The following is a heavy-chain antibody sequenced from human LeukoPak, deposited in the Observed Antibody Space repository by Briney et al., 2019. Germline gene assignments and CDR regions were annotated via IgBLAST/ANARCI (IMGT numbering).Heavy chain of an antibody. CDR3: ARIGVGWFGEISYFQH. CDR1: GFTFSSYW. CDR2: IKQDGSEK. V-gene: IGHV3-7*03. Sequence: GGSLRLSCAASGFTFSSYWMSWVRQAPGKGLEWVANIKQDGSEKYYVDSVKGRFTISRDNAKNSLYLQMNSLRAEDTAVYYCARIGVGWFGEISYFQHWGQGTLVTVSS. D-gene: IGHD3-10*01. J-gene: IGHJ1*01.